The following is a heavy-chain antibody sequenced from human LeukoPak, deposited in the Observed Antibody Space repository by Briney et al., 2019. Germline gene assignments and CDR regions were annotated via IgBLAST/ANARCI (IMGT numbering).Heavy chain of an antibody. Sequence: PSETLSLTCAVYGGSFSGYYWSWIRQPPGKGLEWIGEINHSGSTNYNPSLKSRVTISVDTSKNQFSLKLSSVTAADTAVYYCASLISGSYFDYWGQGTLVTVSS. CDR3: ASLISGSYFDY. CDR1: GGSFSGYY. V-gene: IGHV4-34*01. CDR2: INHSGST. D-gene: IGHD1-26*01. J-gene: IGHJ4*02.